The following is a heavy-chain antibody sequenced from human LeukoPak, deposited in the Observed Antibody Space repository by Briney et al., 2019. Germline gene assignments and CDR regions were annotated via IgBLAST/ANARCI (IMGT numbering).Heavy chain of an antibody. CDR3: ARDATLRLGEVFLDY. D-gene: IGHD3-10*01. V-gene: IGHV4-61*02. CDR1: GGSISSGSYY. J-gene: IGHJ4*02. CDR2: IYTSGST. Sequence: ASETLSLTCTVSGGSISSGSYYWSWIRQPAGKGLEWIGRIYTSGSTNYNPSLKSRVTISVGTSKNQFSLKLSSVTAADTAVYYCARDATLRLGEVFLDYWGQGILVTVSS.